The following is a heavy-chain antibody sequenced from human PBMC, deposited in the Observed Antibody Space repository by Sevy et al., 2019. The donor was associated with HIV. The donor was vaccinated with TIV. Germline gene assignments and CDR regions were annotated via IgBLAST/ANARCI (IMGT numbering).Heavy chain of an antibody. D-gene: IGHD6-13*01. CDR3: AREDGSRQYFQY. Sequence: GGSLRLSCVISGFTFSRYEMNWVRQAPGKGLEWVSHISNSGSIIYYEDSVKGRFTISRDNAKNSLYLQMNSLRAEDTAVYYCAREDGSRQYFQYWGQGTLVTVSS. J-gene: IGHJ1*01. CDR2: ISNSGSII. V-gene: IGHV3-48*03. CDR1: GFTFSRYE.